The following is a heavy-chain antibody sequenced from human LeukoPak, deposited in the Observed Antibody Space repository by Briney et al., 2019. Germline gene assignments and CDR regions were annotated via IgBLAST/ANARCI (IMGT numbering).Heavy chain of an antibody. D-gene: IGHD4-17*01. CDR3: ARGGSVTTYNYVYGLDV. J-gene: IGHJ6*02. V-gene: IGHV3-9*01. CDR2: ISWNSGSI. Sequence: GRSLRLSCAASGFTFDDYAMHWVRQAPGKGLEWVSGISWNSGSIGYADSVKGRFTISRDNAKNSLYLQINSLKTEDTAVYFCARGGSVTTYNYVYGLDVWGQGTTVTVSS. CDR1: GFTFDDYA.